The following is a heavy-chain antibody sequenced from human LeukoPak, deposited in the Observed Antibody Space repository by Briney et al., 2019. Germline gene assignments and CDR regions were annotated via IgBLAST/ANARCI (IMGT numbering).Heavy chain of an antibody. J-gene: IGHJ4*02. V-gene: IGHV4-4*02. D-gene: IGHD2-21*02. Sequence: SGTLSLTCAVSGGSISSNNWWNWVRQPPGKGLEWIGEMYHSGSINYNPSLKSRVTISIDKSKNQFSLKLTSVTAADTAVYFCARDLGTAGRPNDDWGQGTLVTVSS. CDR1: GGSISSNNW. CDR2: MYHSGSI. CDR3: ARDLGTAGRPNDD.